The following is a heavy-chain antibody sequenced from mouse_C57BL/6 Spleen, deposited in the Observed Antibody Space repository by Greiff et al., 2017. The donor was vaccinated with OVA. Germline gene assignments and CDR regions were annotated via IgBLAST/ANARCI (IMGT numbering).Heavy chain of an antibody. V-gene: IGHV1-82*01. CDR1: GYAFSSSW. CDR2: IYPGDGDT. J-gene: IGHJ3*01. Sequence: VQLQQSGPELVKPGASVKISCKASGYAFSSSWMNWVKQRPGKGLEWIGRIYPGDGDTNYNGKFKGKATLTADKSSSTAYMQLSSLTSEDSAVYFCARCGDLAFDYWGQGTLVTVSA. CDR3: ARCGDLAFDY.